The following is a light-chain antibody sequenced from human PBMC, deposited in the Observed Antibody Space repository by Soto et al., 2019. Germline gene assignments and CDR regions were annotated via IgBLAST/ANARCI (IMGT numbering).Light chain of an antibody. Sequence: EIVLTQSPGTLSLSPGERATLSCRASQSVTSSYLAWYQQKPGQAPRLLISGASSRATGIPDRFSGSGSGTYFTLTISRLATEDFAVYYCQQYSTSRLTFGGGTKVEIK. CDR3: QQYSTSRLT. V-gene: IGKV3-20*01. J-gene: IGKJ4*01. CDR2: GAS. CDR1: QSVTSSY.